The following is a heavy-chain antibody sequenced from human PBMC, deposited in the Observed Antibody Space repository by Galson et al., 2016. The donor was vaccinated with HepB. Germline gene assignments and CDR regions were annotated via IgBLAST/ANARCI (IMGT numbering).Heavy chain of an antibody. J-gene: IGHJ3*01. V-gene: IGHV5-51*01. CDR3: ARLVSGSWADVFDV. D-gene: IGHD3-10*01. CDR1: GYSFTNNW. CDR2: IYPPTSET. Sequence: QSGAEVKKPGESLEISCKGFGYSFTNNWIGWVRQMPGKGLEWMGIIYPPTSETRYGPSFEGQATISVDTSVNTSYLQWSSLKASDTAMYYCARLVSGSWADVFDVWGQGTVVTVSS.